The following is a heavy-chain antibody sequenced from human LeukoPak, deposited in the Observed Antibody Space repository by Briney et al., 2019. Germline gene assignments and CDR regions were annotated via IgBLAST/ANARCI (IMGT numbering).Heavy chain of an antibody. CDR1: GGSISSYY. J-gene: IGHJ4*02. V-gene: IGHV4-59*01. CDR3: ARGGYRWSSAYFDY. Sequence: PSETLSLTCTVSGGSISSYYRSWIRQPPGKGLEWIGYIYYSGSTNYNPSLKSRVTISVDTSKNQFSLKLSSVTAADTAVYYCARGGYRWSSAYFDYWGQGTLVTVSS. D-gene: IGHD3-22*01. CDR2: IYYSGST.